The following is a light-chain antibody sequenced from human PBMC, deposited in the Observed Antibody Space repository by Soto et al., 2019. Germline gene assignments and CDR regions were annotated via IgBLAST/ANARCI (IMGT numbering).Light chain of an antibody. CDR3: LQDYNYPLT. Sequence: QMTQSPSSLSASVGDRVTITCRASQGIRNDLGWYQQKPGKAPKLLIYAASSLQSGVPARFSGSGAGTAFTLTISSLQPEEVATYYCLQDYNYPLTFGGGTKVEIK. CDR2: AAS. V-gene: IGKV1-6*01. J-gene: IGKJ4*01. CDR1: QGIRND.